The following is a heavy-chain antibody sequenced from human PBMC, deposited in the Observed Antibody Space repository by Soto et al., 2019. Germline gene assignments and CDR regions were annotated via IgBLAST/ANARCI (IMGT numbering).Heavy chain of an antibody. CDR1: GGSISSGGYY. Sequence: PSETLSLTCTVSGGSISSGGYYWSWIRQHPGKGLEWIGYIYYSGSTYYNPSLKSRVTISVDTSKNQFSLKLSSVTAADTAVYYCARVQSYDFSYGMDVWGQGXTVTVSS. CDR3: ARVQSYDFSYGMDV. V-gene: IGHV4-31*03. CDR2: IYYSGST. J-gene: IGHJ6*02. D-gene: IGHD3-3*01.